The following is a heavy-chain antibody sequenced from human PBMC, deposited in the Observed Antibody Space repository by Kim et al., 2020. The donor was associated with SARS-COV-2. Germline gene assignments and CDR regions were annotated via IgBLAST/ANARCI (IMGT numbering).Heavy chain of an antibody. J-gene: IGHJ4*02. CDR2: VNHDGSEK. CDR1: GFTFSATW. CDR3: GRGAGYVVDY. D-gene: IGHD2-21*01. Sequence: GGSLRLSCAASGFTFSATWMHWVRQAPGKGLEWVAIVNHDGSEKHYVGRVRGRFTISRDNAKNSLYLQMNSLRGEDTAVYYCGRGAGYVVDYWGQGTLLTVSS. V-gene: IGHV3-7*01.